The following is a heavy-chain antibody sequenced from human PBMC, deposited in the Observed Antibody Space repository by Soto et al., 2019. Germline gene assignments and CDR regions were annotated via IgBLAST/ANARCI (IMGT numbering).Heavy chain of an antibody. J-gene: IGHJ4*02. D-gene: IGHD2-8*01. V-gene: IGHV3-23*01. CDR2: ISGSGGST. CDR1: GFTFSSYA. CDR3: AKDRDIVLMVYATHFDY. Sequence: GGSLRLSCAASGFTFSSYALSWVRQAPGKGLEWVSAISGSGGSTYYAASVKGRFTISSANSKNTMYLQMNSLRAEDTAVYYCAKDRDIVLMVYATHFDYWGQGT.